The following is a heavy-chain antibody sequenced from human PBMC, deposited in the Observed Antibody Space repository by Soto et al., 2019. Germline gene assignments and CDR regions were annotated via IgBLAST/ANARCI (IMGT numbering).Heavy chain of an antibody. D-gene: IGHD3-16*01. J-gene: IGHJ4*02. V-gene: IGHV4-34*01. CDR3: ARRGGGNYPYYFDY. CDR1: GGSFSGYY. CDR2: INHSGST. Sequence: PSETLSLTCAVYGGSFSGYYWSWIRQPPGKGLEWIGEINHSGSTNYNPSLKSRVTISVDSPRHQFSLKLTSVTAADTAVYYCARRGGGNYPYYFDYWGLGTLVTVSS.